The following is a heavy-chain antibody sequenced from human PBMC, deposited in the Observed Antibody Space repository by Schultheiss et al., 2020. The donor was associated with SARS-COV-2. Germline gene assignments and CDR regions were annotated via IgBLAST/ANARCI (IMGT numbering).Heavy chain of an antibody. J-gene: IGHJ4*02. CDR2: INSDGSST. CDR1: GFTFSSYW. V-gene: IGHV3-74*01. CDR3: ARSSKQRPFDY. Sequence: GGSLRLSCAASGFTFSSYWMHWVRQAPGKGLVWVSRINSDGSSTSYADSVKGRFTISRDNARNSLSLQMNYLRVEDTAVYYCARSSKQRPFDYWGQGTLVTVSS. D-gene: IGHD6-25*01.